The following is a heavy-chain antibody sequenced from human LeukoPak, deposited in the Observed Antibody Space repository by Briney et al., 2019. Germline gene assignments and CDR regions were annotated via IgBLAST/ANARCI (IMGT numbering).Heavy chain of an antibody. CDR2: IYHSGST. CDR3: ASRGTYGDYANYGY. J-gene: IGHJ4*02. V-gene: IGHV4-38-2*02. D-gene: IGHD4-17*01. CDR1: GYSITNGYY. Sequence: PSETLSLTCTVSGYSITNGYYWGWIRQPPGKGLEWIGDIYHSGSTYYNPSLKSRVTISVDTSKNQFSLKLSSVTAADTAVYYCASRGTYGDYANYGYWGQGTLVTVSS.